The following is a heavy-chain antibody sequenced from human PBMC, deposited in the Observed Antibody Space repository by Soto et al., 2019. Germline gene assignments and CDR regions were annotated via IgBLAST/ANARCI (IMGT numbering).Heavy chain of an antibody. V-gene: IGHV4-4*02. CDR2: IYHIGST. CDR3: AGVSVSGTYSDY. CDR1: GGSISSSNW. Sequence: SETLSLTCAVSGGSISSSNWWTWVRQPPGKGLEWIGEIYHIGSTNYNPSLKSRVTISVDKSKNQFSLNLSSVTAADTAVYYCAGVSVSGTYSDYWGQGTLVTVSS. J-gene: IGHJ4*02. D-gene: IGHD6-19*01.